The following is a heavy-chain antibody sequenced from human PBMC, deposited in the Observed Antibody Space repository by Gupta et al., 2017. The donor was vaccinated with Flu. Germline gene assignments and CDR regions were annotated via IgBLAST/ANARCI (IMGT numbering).Heavy chain of an antibody. D-gene: IGHD2-21*02. J-gene: IGHJ4*02. CDR1: GGSISSSSYY. CDR3: ARHAFCGGDCYAGLDY. CDR2: IYYSGST. Sequence: QVQLQESGPGLVKSSETLSLTCTVSGGSISSSSYYWGWIHQPPGKGLEWIGNIYYSGSTYLNASLKSRVSISVDTSKNQFSLRLSSVTAADTAVYYCARHAFCGGDCYAGLDYWGQGSRVTVSS. V-gene: IGHV4-39*01.